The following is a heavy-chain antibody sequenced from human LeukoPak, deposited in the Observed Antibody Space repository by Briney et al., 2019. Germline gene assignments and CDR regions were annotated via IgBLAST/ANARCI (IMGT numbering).Heavy chain of an antibody. J-gene: IGHJ6*02. D-gene: IGHD2-2*01. CDR2: IYSGGST. CDR3: ARFGGCSSTSCKLYYYYGMDV. CDR1: GGSISSYY. V-gene: IGHV3-66*01. Sequence: ETLSLTCTVSGGSISSYYWSWIRQPPGKGLEWVSVIYSGGSTYYADSVKGRFTISRDNSKNTLYLQMNSLRAEDTAVYYCARFGGCSSTSCKLYYYYGMDVWGQGTTVTVSS.